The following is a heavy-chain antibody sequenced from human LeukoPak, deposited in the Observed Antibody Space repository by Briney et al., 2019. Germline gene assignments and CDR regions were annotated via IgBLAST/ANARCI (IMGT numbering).Heavy chain of an antibody. CDR2: INPSGGST. CDR1: GYTFTSYY. CDR3: AREGGSGSYFDY. D-gene: IGHD1-26*01. J-gene: IGHJ4*02. Sequence: GASVKVSCKASGYTFTSYYMHWVRQAPGQGLEWMGIINPSGGSTSYAQKLQGRVTMTRDMSTSTVYMELSSLRSEDTAVYYCAREGGSGSYFDYWGQGTLVTVSS. V-gene: IGHV1-46*01.